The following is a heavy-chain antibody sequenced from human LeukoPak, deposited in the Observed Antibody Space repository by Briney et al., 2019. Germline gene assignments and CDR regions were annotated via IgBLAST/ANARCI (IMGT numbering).Heavy chain of an antibody. CDR2: ISSSSSYI. D-gene: IGHD5-24*01. J-gene: IGHJ6*02. V-gene: IGHV3-21*01. Sequence: GGSLRLSCAASGFTFSSYSMNWVRQAPGKGLEWVSSISSSSSYIYYADSVKGRFTISRDNAKNSLYLQMNSLRAEDTAVYYCTRTSGSGRLQRNWGGYGMDVWGQGTTVTVSS. CDR3: TRTSGSGRLQRNWGGYGMDV. CDR1: GFTFSSYS.